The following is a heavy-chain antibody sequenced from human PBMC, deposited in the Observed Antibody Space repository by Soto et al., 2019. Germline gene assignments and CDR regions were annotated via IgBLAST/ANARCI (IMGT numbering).Heavy chain of an antibody. Sequence: LEWVSAISGSGGSTYYADSVKGRFTISRDNSKNTLYMQMNSLRAEDMAVYYFPKVGGIPEAGTGAAFVMRGKGTMGIGSS. D-gene: IGHD6-13*01. J-gene: IGHJ6*04. V-gene: IGHV3-23*01. CDR2: ISGSGGST. CDR3: PKVGGIPEAGTGAAFVM.